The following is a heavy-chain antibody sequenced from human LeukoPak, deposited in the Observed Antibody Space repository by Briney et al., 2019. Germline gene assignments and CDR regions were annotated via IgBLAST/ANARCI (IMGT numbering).Heavy chain of an antibody. D-gene: IGHD3-22*01. CDR3: ARDGGGYYDSSGHYFDY. J-gene: IGHJ4*02. V-gene: IGHV3-7*01. CDR2: IKQDGSEK. Sequence: GGSLRLSCAASGFTFSSYWMSWVRQAPGKGLEWVANIKQDGSEKYYVDSVKGRFTISRDNAKNSLYLQMNSLRAEDTAVYYCARDGGGYYDSSGHYFDYWGQGTLVTVSS. CDR1: GFTFSSYW.